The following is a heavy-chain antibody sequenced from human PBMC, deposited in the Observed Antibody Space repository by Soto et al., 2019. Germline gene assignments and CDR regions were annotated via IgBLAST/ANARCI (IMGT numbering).Heavy chain of an antibody. Sequence: ASVKVSCKASGYTFTSYDINWVRQATGQGLEWMGWMNPNSGNTGYAQKFQGRVTMTRNTSISTAYMELSSLRSEDTAVYYCARVIRRGCSGGSCYDYYYYMDVWGKGTTVTVSS. CDR3: ARVIRRGCSGGSCYDYYYYMDV. D-gene: IGHD2-15*01. CDR2: MNPNSGNT. V-gene: IGHV1-8*01. J-gene: IGHJ6*03. CDR1: GYTFTSYD.